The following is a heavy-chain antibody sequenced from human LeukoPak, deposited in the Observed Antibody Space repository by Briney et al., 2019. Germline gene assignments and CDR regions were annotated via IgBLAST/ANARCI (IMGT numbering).Heavy chain of an antibody. V-gene: IGHV3-74*01. CDR2: INSDGSST. CDR1: GFTFSTYW. J-gene: IGHJ4*02. Sequence: GGSLRLSCAASGFTFSTYWMHWVRQAPGKGLVWVSRINSDGSSTSYADSVKGRFTISRDNAKNTLYLQMNSLRGEDTAVYYCARDPPEWELPQDYWGRGTLVAVS. CDR3: ARDPPEWELPQDY. D-gene: IGHD1-26*01.